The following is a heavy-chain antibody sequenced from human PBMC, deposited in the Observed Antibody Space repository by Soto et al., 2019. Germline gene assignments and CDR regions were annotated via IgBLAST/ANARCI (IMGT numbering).Heavy chain of an antibody. CDR2: INHSGST. J-gene: IGHJ4*02. V-gene: IGHV4-34*01. D-gene: IGHD3-10*01. Sequence: PSETLSLTCAVYGGSFSGYYWSWIRQPPGKGLEWIGEINHSGSTNYNPSLKSRVTISVDTSKNQFSLKLSSVTAADTAVYYCARVQSIVYYYGSGIIDYWGQGTLVTSPQ. CDR3: ARVQSIVYYYGSGIIDY. CDR1: GGSFSGYY.